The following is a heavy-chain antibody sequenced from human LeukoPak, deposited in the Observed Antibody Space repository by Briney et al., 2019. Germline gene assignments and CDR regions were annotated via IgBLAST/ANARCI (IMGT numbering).Heavy chain of an antibody. J-gene: IGHJ4*02. D-gene: IGHD5-18*01. CDR3: ARVEGIQLWSTGDY. CDR2: IIPIFGTA. V-gene: IGHV1-69*05. Sequence: SVKVSXKASGGTFSSYAISWVRQAPGQGLEWMGGIIPIFGTANYAQKFQGRVTMTRDTSISTAYMELSRLRSDDTAVYYCARVEGIQLWSTGDYWGQGTLVTVSS. CDR1: GGTFSSYA.